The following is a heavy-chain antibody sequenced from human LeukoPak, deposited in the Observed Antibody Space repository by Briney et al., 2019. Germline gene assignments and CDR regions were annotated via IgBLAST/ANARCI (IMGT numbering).Heavy chain of an antibody. V-gene: IGHV3-15*01. CDR3: TTTITMVRGGIETHMDV. J-gene: IGHJ6*03. CDR1: GFTFSNAW. Sequence: PGGSLRLSCAASGFTFSNAWMSWVRQAPGKGLEWVGRIKSKTDGGTTDYAAPVKGRFTISRDDSKNTLYLQMNSLKTEDTVVYYCTTTITMVRGGIETHMDVWGKGTTVTVSS. CDR2: IKSKTDGGTT. D-gene: IGHD3-10*01.